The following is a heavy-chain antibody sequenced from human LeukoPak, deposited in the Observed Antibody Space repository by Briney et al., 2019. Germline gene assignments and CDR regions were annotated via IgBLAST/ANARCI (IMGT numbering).Heavy chain of an antibody. D-gene: IGHD2-15*01. Sequence: GSLRLSCAASGFTFSSYWTSWVRQAPGKGLEWVANIKQDGSEKYYVNSVKGRFTISRDNAKNSLYLQMNSLRAEDTAVYYCEAGGGGMDVWGQGTTVTVSS. J-gene: IGHJ6*02. V-gene: IGHV3-7*03. CDR2: IKQDGSEK. CDR3: EAGGGGMDV. CDR1: GFTFSSYW.